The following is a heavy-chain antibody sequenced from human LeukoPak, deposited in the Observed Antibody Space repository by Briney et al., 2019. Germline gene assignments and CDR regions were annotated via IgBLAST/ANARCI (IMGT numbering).Heavy chain of an antibody. V-gene: IGHV4-59*01. J-gene: IGHJ4*02. CDR1: GGSISSYY. CDR2: IYYSGST. D-gene: IGHD3-9*01. Sequence: SETLSLTCTVSGGSISSYYGSWIRQPPGKGLEWIGYIYYSGSTNYNPSLKSRVTISVDTSKNQFSLKLSSVTAADTAVYYCARVGDILTLDYWGQGTLVTVSS. CDR3: ARVGDILTLDY.